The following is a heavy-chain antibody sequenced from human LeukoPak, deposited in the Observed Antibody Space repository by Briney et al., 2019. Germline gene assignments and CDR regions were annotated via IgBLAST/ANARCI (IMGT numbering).Heavy chain of an antibody. J-gene: IGHJ4*02. CDR2: ISYDGSNK. V-gene: IGHV3-30-3*01. CDR3: ARQLGIGTGFDY. CDR1: GFTFSSYA. Sequence: PGGSLRLSCAASGFTFSSYAMHWVRQAPGKGPEWVAAISYDGSNKYYADSVKGRFTISRDNSKNTLYLQMNSLRAEDTAVYYCARQLGIGTGFDYWGQGTLVTVSS. D-gene: IGHD7-27*01.